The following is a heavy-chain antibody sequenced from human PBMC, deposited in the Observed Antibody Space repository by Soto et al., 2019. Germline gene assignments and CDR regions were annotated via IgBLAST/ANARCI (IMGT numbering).Heavy chain of an antibody. V-gene: IGHV4-61*01. CDR3: MKAHESGDFLGMSV. Sequence: SETLSVTCTVSGGSVSTGMKYWGWVRQPPGKALEFIGYMYKTGETLLNSSLKSRLTLSMETSKNQFSLTLSSVAAADTAVYFCMKAHESGDFLGMSVWGPGTTVTVSS. CDR2: MYKTGET. CDR1: GGSVSTGMKY. D-gene: IGHD3-10*01. J-gene: IGHJ6*02.